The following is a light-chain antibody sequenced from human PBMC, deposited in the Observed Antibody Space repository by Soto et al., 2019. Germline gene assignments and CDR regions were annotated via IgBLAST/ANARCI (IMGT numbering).Light chain of an antibody. CDR1: QSVSSN. V-gene: IGKV3-15*01. J-gene: IGKJ5*01. Sequence: EIVMTQSPATLSVSPGERATLSCRASQSVSSNLAWYQQKPGQAPRLLIYGASTRATGIPARFSGSGSGTEFTLTISSLQSEDFAVYYCQQYNNWLITFGQGTRREI. CDR3: QQYNNWLIT. CDR2: GAS.